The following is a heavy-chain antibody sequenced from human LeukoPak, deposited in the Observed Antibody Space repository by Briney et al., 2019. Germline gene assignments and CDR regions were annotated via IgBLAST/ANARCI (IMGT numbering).Heavy chain of an antibody. CDR1: GFTFSSYG. CDR2: IRYDGSNK. Sequence: GGSLRLSCAASGFTFSSYGMHWVRQAPGKGLEWVAFIRYDGSNKYYADSVKGRFTISRDNSKNTLYLQMNSLRAEDTAVYYCAKLVFGSHPHYYDSSGYYYESDYWGQGTLVTVSS. CDR3: AKLVFGSHPHYYDSSGYYYESDY. V-gene: IGHV3-30*02. J-gene: IGHJ4*02. D-gene: IGHD3-22*01.